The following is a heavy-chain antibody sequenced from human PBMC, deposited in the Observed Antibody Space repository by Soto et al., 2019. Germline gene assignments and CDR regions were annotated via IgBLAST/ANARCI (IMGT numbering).Heavy chain of an antibody. CDR1: GKRFNRYW. J-gene: IGHJ4*02. CDR2: IDPSDSYT. D-gene: IGHD1-1*01. V-gene: IGHV5-10-1*01. CDR3: ARHVGTSQNFDE. Sequence: SPKPYCKGTGKRFNRYWISWERQMPGKGLEWMGRIDPSDSYTNHRPSFQRHVTISDDKSISTAYLQCSSLKAADTAMLSCARHVGTSQNFDECGQGTPVTVFS.